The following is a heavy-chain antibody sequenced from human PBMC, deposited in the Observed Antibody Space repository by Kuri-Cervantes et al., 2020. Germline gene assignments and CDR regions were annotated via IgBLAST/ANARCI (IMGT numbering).Heavy chain of an antibody. CDR3: AKDSYGDLDC. V-gene: IGHV3-43D*03. CDR2: ISWDGGST. J-gene: IGHJ4*02. CDR1: GFISDDYA. Sequence: GESLKISCAASGFISDDYAMHWVRQAPGKGLEWVSLISWDGGSTYYADSVKGRFTISRDNSKNSLYLQMNSLRVEDTALYYCAKDSYGDLDCWGQGTLVTVSS. D-gene: IGHD4-17*01.